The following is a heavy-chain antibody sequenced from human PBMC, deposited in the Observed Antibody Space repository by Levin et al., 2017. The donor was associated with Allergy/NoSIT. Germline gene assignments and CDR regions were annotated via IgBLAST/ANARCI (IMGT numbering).Heavy chain of an antibody. CDR3: AIVGIDFWGVYQKSWGYMDV. J-gene: IGHJ6*03. D-gene: IGHD3-3*01. Sequence: ASVKVSCKASGYNFTNYGISWVRQAPGQGLEWMGWISAYNGNTNYAQKFQGRVTMTIQTSTNTAYMELRSLRTDDTAVYYCAIVGIDFWGVYQKSWGYMDVWGQGTTVTVSS. V-gene: IGHV1-18*01. CDR1: GYNFTNYG. CDR2: ISAYNGNT.